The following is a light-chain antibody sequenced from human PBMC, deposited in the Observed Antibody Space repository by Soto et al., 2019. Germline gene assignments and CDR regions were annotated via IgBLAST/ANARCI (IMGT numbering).Light chain of an antibody. Sequence: EIVLTQSPATLSLSPGERATLSCSASQSVSSYLAWYQQKPGQAPMLLIYDASNRATGIPARFSGSGSGTDFTLTISSLEPEDFAVYYCQQRSNWWTFGQGTKVEIK. CDR2: DAS. CDR3: QQRSNWWT. V-gene: IGKV3-11*01. CDR1: QSVSSY. J-gene: IGKJ1*01.